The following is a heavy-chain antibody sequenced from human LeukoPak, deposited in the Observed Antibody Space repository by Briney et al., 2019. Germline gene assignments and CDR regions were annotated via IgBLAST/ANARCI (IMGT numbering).Heavy chain of an antibody. V-gene: IGHV1-2*02. J-gene: IGHJ4*02. Sequence: GASVKVSCKASGYTFTGYYIHWVRQAPGQGLEWMGWINPNSGDTNYAQNFQGRVTMTRDTSISTAYMELSRLRSDDTAVYYCARVLPSDYWGQGSQVTVSS. CDR2: INPNSGDT. CDR1: GYTFTGYY. D-gene: IGHD1-26*01. CDR3: ARVLPSDY.